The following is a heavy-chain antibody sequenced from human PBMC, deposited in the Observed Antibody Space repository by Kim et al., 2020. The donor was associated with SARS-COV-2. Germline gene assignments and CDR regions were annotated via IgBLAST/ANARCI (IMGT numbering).Heavy chain of an antibody. D-gene: IGHD3-22*01. J-gene: IGHJ4*02. CDR3: ARRPFAINYYDSSGYYYSDY. V-gene: IGHV4-39*01. CDR1: GGSISSSSYY. Sequence: SETLSLTCTVSGGSISSSSYYWGWIRQPPGKGLEWIGSIYYSGSTYYNPSLKSRVTISVDTSKNQFSLKLSSVTAADTAVYYSARRPFAINYYDSSGYYYSDYWGQGTLVTVSS. CDR2: IYYSGST.